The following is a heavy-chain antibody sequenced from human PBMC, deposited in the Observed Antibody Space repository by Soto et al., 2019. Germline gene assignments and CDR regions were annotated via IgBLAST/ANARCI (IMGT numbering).Heavy chain of an antibody. Sequence: PGGSLRLSCAASGFTFSSYSMNWVRQAPGKGLEWVSYISSSSSTIYYADSVKGRFTISRDNAKNSLYLQMNSLRDEDTAVYYCVSDFGISTSGYAGVCSHYYDAMDVWGHGTTVTVSS. CDR3: VSDFGISTSGYAGVCSHYYDAMDV. J-gene: IGHJ6*02. V-gene: IGHV3-48*02. CDR1: GFTFSSYS. D-gene: IGHD2-2*01. CDR2: ISSSSSTI.